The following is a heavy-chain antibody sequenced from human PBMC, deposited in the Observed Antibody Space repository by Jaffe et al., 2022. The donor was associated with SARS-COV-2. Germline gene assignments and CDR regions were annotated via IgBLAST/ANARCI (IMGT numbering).Heavy chain of an antibody. CDR2: IGTAGDT. D-gene: IGHD1-26*01. CDR1: GFTFSSYD. J-gene: IGHJ2*01. CDR3: ARGGSYSTGWYFDL. Sequence: EVQLVESGGGLVQPGGSLRLSCAASGFTFSSYDMHWVRQATGKGLEWVSAIGTAGDTYYPGSVKGRFTISRENAKNSLYLQMNSLRAGDTAVYYCARGGSYSTGWYFDLWGRGTLVTVSS. V-gene: IGHV3-13*01.